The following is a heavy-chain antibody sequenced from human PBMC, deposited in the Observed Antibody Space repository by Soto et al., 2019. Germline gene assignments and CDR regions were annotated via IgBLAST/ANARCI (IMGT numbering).Heavy chain of an antibody. D-gene: IGHD5-18*01. CDR3: ARIAGYSYGYRWFDP. V-gene: IGHV2-26*01. Sequence: QVTLKESGPVLVKPTETLTLTCTVSGFSLSNARMGVSWIRQPPGKALEWLAHIFSNDEKSYSTSLKSRLTISKDTSKSQVVLTMTNIDPVDTATYYCARIAGYSYGYRWFDPWGQGTLVTVSS. CDR1: GFSLSNARMG. CDR2: IFSNDEK. J-gene: IGHJ5*02.